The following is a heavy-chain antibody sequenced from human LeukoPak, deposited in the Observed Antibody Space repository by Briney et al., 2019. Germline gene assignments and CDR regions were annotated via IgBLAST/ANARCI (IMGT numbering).Heavy chain of an antibody. D-gene: IGHD5-12*01. CDR3: ARGGGYSGYGTFDY. CDR2: IYYSGST. J-gene: IGHJ4*02. Sequence: SETLSLTCTVSGGSVSSGSYYWSWIRQPPGKGLEWIGYIYYSGSTNYNPSLKSRVTISVDTSKNQFSLKLSSVTAADTAVYYCARGGGYSGYGTFDYWGQGTQVTVSS. V-gene: IGHV4-61*01. CDR1: GGSVSSGSYY.